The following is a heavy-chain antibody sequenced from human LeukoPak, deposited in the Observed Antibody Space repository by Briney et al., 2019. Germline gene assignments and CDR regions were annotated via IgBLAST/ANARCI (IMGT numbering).Heavy chain of an antibody. D-gene: IGHD1-26*01. CDR1: GYSFTSCW. J-gene: IGHJ4*02. V-gene: IGHV5-51*01. CDR3: ARHESGSYSEYFDY. Sequence: GEALQISCKGSGYSFTSCWIGWVRQMPGKGLVWMGIIYPDDSDTRYSPSFQGQVTISADKSINNASLQWSSLKASDTAMYYCARHESGSYSEYFDYWGQGTLVTVSS. CDR2: IYPDDSDT.